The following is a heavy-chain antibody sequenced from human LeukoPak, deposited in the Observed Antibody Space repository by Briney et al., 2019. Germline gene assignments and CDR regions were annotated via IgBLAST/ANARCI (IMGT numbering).Heavy chain of an antibody. CDR1: GGSINSTNYY. D-gene: IGHD3-22*01. CDR2: IYYSGST. CDR3: ARHDSSGYYHPLDY. J-gene: IGHJ4*02. Sequence: PSETLSLTCTVSGGSINSTNYYWGWIRQPPGKGLEWIGSIYYSGSTYYNPSLRSQVTISVDTSKNQFSLKLTSVTAADTAVYYCARHDSSGYYHPLDYWGQGTLVTVSS. V-gene: IGHV4-39*01.